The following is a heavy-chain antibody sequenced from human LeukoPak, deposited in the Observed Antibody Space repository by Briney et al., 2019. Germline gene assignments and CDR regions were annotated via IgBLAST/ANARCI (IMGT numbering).Heavy chain of an antibody. J-gene: IGHJ4*02. D-gene: IGHD3-22*01. Sequence: PGGTLRLSVAASGLTFITDAMSSVPETPRRGRERGSRISGCGGTTLYADSVTGRVTISRDKSKNTVFLQMNSVRVEDTAVYYRAKSLMRGYYYVDYWGQGTLVTVSS. V-gene: IGHV3-23*01. CDR1: GLTFITDA. CDR3: AKSLMRGYYYVDY. CDR2: ISGCGGTT.